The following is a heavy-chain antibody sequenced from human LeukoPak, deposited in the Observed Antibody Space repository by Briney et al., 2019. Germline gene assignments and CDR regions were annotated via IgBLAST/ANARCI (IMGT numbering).Heavy chain of an antibody. CDR1: GGSISGYY. D-gene: IGHD6-6*01. CDR2: IFNSENT. V-gene: IGHV4-4*07. Sequence: PSETLSLTCSVPGGSISGYYWSWIRQPAGKELEWIGRIFNSENTNYNLSLKSRITMSVDTSKSQCYLKLSSVTAADTAVYYCARGPVTARSNAFDIWGQETMVTVSS. CDR3: ARGPVTARSNAFDI. J-gene: IGHJ3*02.